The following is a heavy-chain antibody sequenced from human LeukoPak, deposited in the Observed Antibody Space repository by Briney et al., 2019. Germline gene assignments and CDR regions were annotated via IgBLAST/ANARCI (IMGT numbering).Heavy chain of an antibody. V-gene: IGHV4-39*07. Sequence: KSSETLSLTCTVSGGSISSSSYYWGWIRQPPGKGLEWIGSIYYSGSTYYNPSLKSRVTISVDTSKNQFSLKLSSVTAADTAVYYCARGRFLEPVDVWGKGTTVTVSS. D-gene: IGHD3-3*01. CDR1: GGSISSSSYY. CDR3: ARGRFLEPVDV. J-gene: IGHJ6*04. CDR2: IYYSGST.